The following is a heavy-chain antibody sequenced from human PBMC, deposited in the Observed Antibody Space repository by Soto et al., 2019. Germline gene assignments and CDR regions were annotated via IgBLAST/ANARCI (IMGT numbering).Heavy chain of an antibody. V-gene: IGHV3-30*18. CDR1: GFTFSSYG. J-gene: IGHJ3*02. D-gene: IGHD6-13*01. CDR2: ISYDGSNK. CDR3: AKDLLAAAGHHDAFDI. Sequence: PGGSLRLSCAASGFTFSSYGMHWVRQAPGKGLEWVAVISYDGSNKYYADSVKGRFTISRDNSKNTLYLQMNSLRAEDTAVYYCAKDLLAAAGHHDAFDIWGQGTMVT.